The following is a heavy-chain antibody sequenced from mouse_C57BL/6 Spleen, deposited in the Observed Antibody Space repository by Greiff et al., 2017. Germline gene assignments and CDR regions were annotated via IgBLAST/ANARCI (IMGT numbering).Heavy chain of an antibody. CDR1: GYAFTNYL. CDR3: ARSKGSLYYFDY. Sequence: QVHVKQSGAELVRPGTSVKVSCKASGYAFTNYLIEWVKQRPGQGLEWIGVINPGSGGTNYNEKFKGKATLTADKSSSTAYMQLSSLTSEDSAVYFCARSKGSLYYFDYWGQGTTLTVSS. V-gene: IGHV1-54*01. J-gene: IGHJ2*01. CDR2: INPGSGGT. D-gene: IGHD1-1*02.